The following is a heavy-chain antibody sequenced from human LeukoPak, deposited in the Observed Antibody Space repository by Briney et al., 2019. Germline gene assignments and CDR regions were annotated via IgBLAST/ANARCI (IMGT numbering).Heavy chain of an antibody. CDR3: ARGITIFGVVTTYYLDY. CDR1: GGSFSGYY. CDR2: INHSGST. D-gene: IGHD3-3*01. V-gene: IGHV4-34*01. J-gene: IGHJ4*02. Sequence: SETLSLTCAVYGGSFSGYYWSWIRQPPGKGLEWIGEINHSGSTNYNPSLKSRVTISVDTSKNQFSLKLSSVTAADTAVYYCARGITIFGVVTTYYLDYWGQGTLVTVSS.